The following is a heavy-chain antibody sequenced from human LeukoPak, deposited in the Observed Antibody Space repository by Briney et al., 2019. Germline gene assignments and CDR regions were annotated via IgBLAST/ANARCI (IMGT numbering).Heavy chain of an antibody. D-gene: IGHD6-13*01. CDR3: ASLFSSSWYRPSNFDY. Sequence: GGSLRLSCAASGFTFDDYGMSWVRQAPGKGLEWVSGINWNGGSTGYADSVKGRFTISRDNAKNSLYLQMNSLRAEDTAVYYCASLFSSSWYRPSNFDYRGQGTLVTVSS. V-gene: IGHV3-20*04. CDR2: INWNGGST. CDR1: GFTFDDYG. J-gene: IGHJ4*02.